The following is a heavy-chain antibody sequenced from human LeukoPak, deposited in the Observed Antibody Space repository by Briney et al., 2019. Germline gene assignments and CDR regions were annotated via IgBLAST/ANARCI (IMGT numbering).Heavy chain of an antibody. CDR3: AGGRSVTAILSALNS. V-gene: IGHV4-61*09. CDR2: IHTSGST. J-gene: IGHJ4*02. CDR1: GGSVSSGRYC. D-gene: IGHD2-21*02. Sequence: SETLSLTCTVSGGSVSSGRYCWIWIRQPAGKGLEWIVHIHTSGSTNYNPSLRSRVTMSVNTSKNQFFLKLSSVTAADRAVYYCAGGRSVTAILSALNSWGQGTLVTVCS.